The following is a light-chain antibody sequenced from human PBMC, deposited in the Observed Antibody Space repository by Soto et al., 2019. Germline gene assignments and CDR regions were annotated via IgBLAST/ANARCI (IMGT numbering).Light chain of an antibody. J-gene: IGKJ1*01. Sequence: IQLTQSPSSLSGSVGARVTITGRASQTISIWLAWYKQNPGKAPKVLIYKASTLKSGVPSRVRGSGSGTEFTLTISSLKPDDFATYYCQHYNSYSEAFGQGTKVDIK. CDR1: QTISIW. CDR2: KAS. CDR3: QHYNSYSEA. V-gene: IGKV1-5*03.